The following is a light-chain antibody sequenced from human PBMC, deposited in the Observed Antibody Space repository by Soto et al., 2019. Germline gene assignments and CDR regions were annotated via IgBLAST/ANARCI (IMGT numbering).Light chain of an antibody. CDR2: GNN. J-gene: IGLJ3*02. Sequence: QSVLTQPPSASGTPGQRVTISCSGSSSNIRSNTVNWYQQLPGTAPKLLIFGNNQRPSGVPDRFSASESGTSASLAISGLQSDDEADYYCAHWDDSLNGRVFGGGTTLTVL. CDR1: SSNIRSNT. V-gene: IGLV1-44*01. CDR3: AHWDDSLNGRV.